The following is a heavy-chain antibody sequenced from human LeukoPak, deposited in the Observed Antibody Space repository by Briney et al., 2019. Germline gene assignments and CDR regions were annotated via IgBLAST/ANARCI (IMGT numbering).Heavy chain of an antibody. Sequence: PGESLTLSCAASGFIFSDYYMSWIRQPPGRGLEWVAYIESYGTPMYYADSVEGRFTISRDNANSALYLHMNSLRADDTAVYYCARDRDNKPDFWGQGTLVTVSS. CDR2: IESYGTPM. CDR3: ARDRDNKPDF. D-gene: IGHD1-1*01. J-gene: IGHJ4*02. V-gene: IGHV3-11*01. CDR1: GFIFSDYY.